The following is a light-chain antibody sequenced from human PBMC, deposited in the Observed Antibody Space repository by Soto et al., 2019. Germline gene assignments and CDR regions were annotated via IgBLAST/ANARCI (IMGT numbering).Light chain of an antibody. CDR3: TSYSRYSVLV. V-gene: IGLV2-14*01. CDR1: SSDIGGYKY. CDR2: EVS. J-gene: IGLJ3*02. Sequence: QSVLTQPASVSGSPGQSITISCTGTSSDIGGYKYVSWYQQHPGKAPKLIIFEVSNRPSGVSDRFSGSNSGNTASLTISGLQAEDEADYYCTSYSRYSVLVVGGRTKVTVL.